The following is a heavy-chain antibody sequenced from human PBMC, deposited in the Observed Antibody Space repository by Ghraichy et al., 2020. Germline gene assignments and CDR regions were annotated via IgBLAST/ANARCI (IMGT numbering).Heavy chain of an antibody. CDR2: IYYSGST. Sequence: SETLSLTCTVSGGSISSSSYYWGWIRQPPGKGLECIGSIYYSGSTYYNPSLKSQVTISVDTSKNQFSLKLSSVTAADTAVYHCARLVVANFWHFDYWGQGTLVTVSS. CDR3: ARLVVANFWHFDY. J-gene: IGHJ4*02. CDR1: GGSISSSSYY. D-gene: IGHD2-15*01. V-gene: IGHV4-39*01.